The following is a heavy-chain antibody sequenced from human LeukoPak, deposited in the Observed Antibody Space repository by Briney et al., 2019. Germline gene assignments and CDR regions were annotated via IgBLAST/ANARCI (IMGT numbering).Heavy chain of an antibody. CDR3: ARGPGFWSGYYPTYFDY. D-gene: IGHD3-3*01. Sequence: GGSLRLSCAASGFTFSSYSMNWVRQAPGKGLEWVSSISSSSSYIYYADSVKGRFTISRDNAKNSLYLQMNSLRAEDTAVYYCARGPGFWSGYYPTYFDYWGQGTLVTVSS. V-gene: IGHV3-21*01. CDR2: ISSSSSYI. CDR1: GFTFSSYS. J-gene: IGHJ4*02.